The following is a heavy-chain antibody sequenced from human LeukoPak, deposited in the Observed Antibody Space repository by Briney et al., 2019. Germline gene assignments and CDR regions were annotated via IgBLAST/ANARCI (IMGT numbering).Heavy chain of an antibody. CDR3: VTLTADVDQHAFDM. J-gene: IGHJ3*02. V-gene: IGHV3-74*01. CDR1: GFTFSSYW. CDR2: INPDGTST. Sequence: GSLRLSCAASGFTFSSYWVHWVRQAPGKGLVWVSRINPDGTSTSHADSVKGRFTIARDNAENTVSLHMNSLRAEDTAVYYCVTLTADVDQHAFDMWGQGTMVTVSS. D-gene: IGHD2-21*02.